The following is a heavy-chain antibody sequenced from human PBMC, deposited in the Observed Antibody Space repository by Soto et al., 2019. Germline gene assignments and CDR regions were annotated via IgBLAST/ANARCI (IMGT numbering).Heavy chain of an antibody. V-gene: IGHV1-2*02. CDR3: ARDQDIVVVPAALDLIGDYYYYYGMDV. CDR1: GYTFTGYY. Sequence: ASVKVSCKASGYTFTGYYMHWVRQAPGQGLEWMGWINPNSGGTNYAQKFQGRVTMTRDTSISTAYMELSRLRSDDTAVYYCARDQDIVVVPAALDLIGDYYYYYGMDVWGQGTTVTVSS. J-gene: IGHJ6*02. D-gene: IGHD2-2*01. CDR2: INPNSGGT.